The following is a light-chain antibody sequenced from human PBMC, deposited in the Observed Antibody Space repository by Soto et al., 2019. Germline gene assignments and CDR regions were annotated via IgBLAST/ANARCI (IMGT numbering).Light chain of an antibody. V-gene: IGKV1-5*01. CDR2: DAS. J-gene: IGKJ1*01. CDR3: QQYNGYPWT. Sequence: DIQMTQSPSTLSASVGDRVTITCRASRRIRSWLAWYQQQPGKAPKLLAYDASTLQSGVPSRFSGNGSGTEFTLTISRLQPEDLATSFCQQYNGYPWTFGHGTRVGIK. CDR1: RRIRSW.